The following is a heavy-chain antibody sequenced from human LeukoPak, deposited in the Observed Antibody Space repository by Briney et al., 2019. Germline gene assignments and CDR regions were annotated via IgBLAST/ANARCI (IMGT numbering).Heavy chain of an antibody. D-gene: IGHD3-3*01. Sequence: PGGSLRLSCAASGFTFSSYAMTWVRQAPGKGLEWVGFIRSKAYGGTTDYAASVKGRFTISRDDSKSIAYLQMNSLKTEDTAVYYCTRDTVGYDFWSGYSEFWGQGTLVTVSS. V-gene: IGHV3-49*04. CDR3: TRDTVGYDFWSGYSEF. CDR2: IRSKAYGGTT. CDR1: GFTFSSYA. J-gene: IGHJ4*02.